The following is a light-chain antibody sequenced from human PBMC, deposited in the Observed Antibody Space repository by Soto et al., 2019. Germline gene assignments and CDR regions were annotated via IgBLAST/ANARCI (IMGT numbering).Light chain of an antibody. CDR2: GAS. V-gene: IGKV3-15*01. CDR1: QSVSSN. Sequence: EIVMTQSPATLSVSPVERATLSCRASQSVSSNLAWYQQKPGQAPRLLIYGASTRATGTPARFSGSGSGTEFTLTISSLQSEDFAVFYCLQYNNWWTFGQGTKVDIK. CDR3: LQYNNWWT. J-gene: IGKJ1*01.